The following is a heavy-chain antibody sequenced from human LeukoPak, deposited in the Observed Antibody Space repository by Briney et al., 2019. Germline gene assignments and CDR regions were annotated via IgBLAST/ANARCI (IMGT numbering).Heavy chain of an antibody. CDR2: INTNTGNP. V-gene: IGHV7-4-1*02. D-gene: IGHD6-19*01. J-gene: IGHJ6*02. CDR1: GYTFTSYA. Sequence: GASVKVSCKASGYTFTSYAMNWVRQAPGQGLEWMGWINTNTGNPTYAQGFTGRFVFSLDTSVSTAYLQISSLKAEDTAVYYCARDPVGLKRQWLVRSYYYGMDVWGQGTTVTVSS. CDR3: ARDPVGLKRQWLVRSYYYGMDV.